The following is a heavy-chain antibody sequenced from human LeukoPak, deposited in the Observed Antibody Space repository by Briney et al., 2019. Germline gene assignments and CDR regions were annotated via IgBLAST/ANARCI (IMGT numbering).Heavy chain of an antibody. CDR3: AREESSSDSDFDY. Sequence: GASVKVSCKASGYTFTSFGTGWVGQPPGQGLEGMGWISAYNGNTNYAQKLQGRVTMTTDTSTSTAYMELRSLRSDDTAVYYCAREESSSDSDFDYWGQGTLVTVSS. CDR1: GYTFTSFG. D-gene: IGHD6-6*01. V-gene: IGHV1-18*01. J-gene: IGHJ4*02. CDR2: ISAYNGNT.